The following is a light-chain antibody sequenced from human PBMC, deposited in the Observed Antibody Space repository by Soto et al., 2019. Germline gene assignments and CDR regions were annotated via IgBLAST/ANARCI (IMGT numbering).Light chain of an antibody. CDR1: SSDVGGYNY. V-gene: IGLV2-14*01. J-gene: IGLJ2*01. CDR2: EVS. Sequence: QSALTQPASVSGSPGQSITISCTGTSSDVGGYNYVSWYQQHPGKAPKLMIYEVSNRPSGVSNRFSGSKSGNTASLTISGLQAEDEADYYCCSYTSSRTQFGGGTKLTVL. CDR3: CSYTSSRTQ.